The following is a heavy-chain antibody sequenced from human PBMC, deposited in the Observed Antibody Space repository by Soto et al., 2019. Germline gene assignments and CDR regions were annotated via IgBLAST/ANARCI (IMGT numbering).Heavy chain of an antibody. CDR2: ISSTTNYI. CDR1: GFTFTRYS. V-gene: IGHV3-21*06. Sequence: GGSLRLSCAASGFTFTRYSMNWVRQAPGKGLEWVSPISSTTNYIYYGDSMKGRLTISRDNAKNSLYLEMNSLRAEDTAVYYCARESEDLTSNFDYWGQGTLVTVSS. J-gene: IGHJ4*02. CDR3: ARESEDLTSNFDY.